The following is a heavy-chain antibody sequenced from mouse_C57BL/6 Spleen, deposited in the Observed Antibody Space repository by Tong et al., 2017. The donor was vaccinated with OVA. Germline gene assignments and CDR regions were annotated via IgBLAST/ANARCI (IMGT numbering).Heavy chain of an antibody. CDR1: GYTFTSYG. Sequence: VQLQESGADLVRPGSSLKMSCKTSGYTFTSYGINWVQQRPGKGLEWIGRIYPGSGNTKYNEKIKGKATLTADTSSSSGFMQHSRVTSEGAGVYYCAREDYAMDYWGQGTSVTVSS. V-gene: IGHV1-66*01. CDR3: AREDYAMDY. CDR2: IYPGSGNT. J-gene: IGHJ4*01.